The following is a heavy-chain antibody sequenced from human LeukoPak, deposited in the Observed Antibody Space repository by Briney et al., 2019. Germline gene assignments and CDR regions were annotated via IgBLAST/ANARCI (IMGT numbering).Heavy chain of an antibody. D-gene: IGHD6-6*01. J-gene: IGHJ5*02. CDR2: IYYSGST. CDR3: ARGTVYSSSSRFDP. Sequence: SSETLSLTCTVSGGSISSYYWSWIRQPPGKGLEWIGYIYYSGSTNYNPSLKSRVTISVDTSKNQFSLKLSSVTAADTAVYYCARGTVYSSSSRFDPWGQGTLVTVSS. V-gene: IGHV4-59*01. CDR1: GGSISSYY.